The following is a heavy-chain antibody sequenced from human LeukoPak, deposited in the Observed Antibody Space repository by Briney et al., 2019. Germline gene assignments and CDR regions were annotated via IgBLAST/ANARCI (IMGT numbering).Heavy chain of an antibody. CDR1: GGTFSSYA. CDR3: ARAGRRVLGGTLYYFDY. J-gene: IGHJ4*02. CDR2: IIPIFGTA. V-gene: IGHV1-69*06. D-gene: IGHD3-3*02. Sequence: SVKVSCKASGGTFSSYAISWVRQAPGQGLEWMGGIIPIFGTANYAQKFQGRVTITADKSTSTAYMELSSLRSEDTAVYYCARAGRRVLGGTLYYFDYWGQGTLVTVSS.